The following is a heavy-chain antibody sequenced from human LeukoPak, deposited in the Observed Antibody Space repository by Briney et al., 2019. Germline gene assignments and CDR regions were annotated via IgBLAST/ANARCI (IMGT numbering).Heavy chain of an antibody. V-gene: IGHV4-34*01. Sequence: SETLSLTCAVYGESFSGYYWSWIRQPPGKGLEWIGEINHSGSTNYNPSLKSRVSISVDTSKNQFSLKLSSVTAADTAVYYCARSTRTQAPYFDYWGQGTLVTVSS. CDR2: INHSGST. J-gene: IGHJ4*02. CDR3: ARSTRTQAPYFDY. CDR1: GESFSGYY.